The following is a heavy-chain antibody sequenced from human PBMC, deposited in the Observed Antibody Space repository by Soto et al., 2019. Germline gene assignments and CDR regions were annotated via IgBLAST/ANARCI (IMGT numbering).Heavy chain of an antibody. CDR1: GFTFSSYA. J-gene: IGHJ6*02. CDR3: AKVRSQRYYYYGMDV. CDR2: ISGSGGST. V-gene: IGHV3-23*01. D-gene: IGHD3-10*01. Sequence: GGALRVSCSASGFTFSSYAMSWVRQAPGKGLEWVSAISGSGGSTYYADSVKGRFTISRDNSKNTLYLQMNSPRAEDTAVYYCAKVRSQRYYYYGMDVWGQGTTVTVSS.